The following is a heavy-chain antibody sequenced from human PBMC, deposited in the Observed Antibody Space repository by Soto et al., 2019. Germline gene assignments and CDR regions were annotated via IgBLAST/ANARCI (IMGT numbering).Heavy chain of an antibody. V-gene: IGHV1-69*01. CDR2: IIPIFGTA. CDR1: GGTFSSYA. D-gene: IGHD6-13*01. J-gene: IGHJ6*02. CDR3: ARDRPGSSRPYYYYYGMDV. Sequence: QVQLVQSGAEVKKPGSSVKVSCKASGGTFSSYAISWVRQAPGQGLEWMGGIIPIFGTANYAQKFQGRVTITANESTSTAYMELSSLRSEDTAVYYCARDRPGSSRPYYYYYGMDVWGQGTTVTVSS.